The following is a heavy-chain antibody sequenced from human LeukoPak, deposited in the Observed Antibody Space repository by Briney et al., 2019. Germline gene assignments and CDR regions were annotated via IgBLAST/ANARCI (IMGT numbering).Heavy chain of an antibody. CDR2: INPNSGGT. CDR1: GYTFTGYY. V-gene: IGHV1-2*04. CDR3: ARGSLRSLELPRYYFDY. Sequence: ASVKVSCKASGYTFTGYYMHWVRQAPGQGLEWMGWINPNSGGTNYAQNFQGWVTMTRDTSINTAYIELGRLRSDDTAVYYCARGSLRSLELPRYYFDYWGQGTLVTVSS. J-gene: IGHJ4*02. D-gene: IGHD1-7*01.